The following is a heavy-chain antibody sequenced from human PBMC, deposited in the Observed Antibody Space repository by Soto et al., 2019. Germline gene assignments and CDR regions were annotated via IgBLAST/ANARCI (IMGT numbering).Heavy chain of an antibody. J-gene: IGHJ3*02. CDR3: AKSLNYDHPFDI. Sequence: GGSLRLSCAASGFTFSSYGMHWVRQAPGKGLEWVAVISYDGSNKYYADSVKGRFTISRDNSQNTLYLQMNSLRAEDTAVYYCAKSLNYDHPFDIWGQGTMVTVSS. CDR1: GFTFSSYG. D-gene: IGHD3-3*01. CDR2: ISYDGSNK. V-gene: IGHV3-30*18.